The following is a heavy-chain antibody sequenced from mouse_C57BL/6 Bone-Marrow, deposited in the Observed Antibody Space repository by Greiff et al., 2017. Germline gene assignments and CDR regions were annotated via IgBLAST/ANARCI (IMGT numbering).Heavy chain of an antibody. CDR2: FYPGSGSI. V-gene: IGHV1-62-2*01. Sequence: QVQLKESGAELVKPGASVKLSCKASGYTFTEYTIHWVKQRSGQGLEWIGWFYPGSGSIKYNEKFKDKATLTADKSSSTVYMELSRLTSEDSAVYFCARHEEGYYGNYGRSAMDYWVQGTSVTVSS. D-gene: IGHD2-1*01. CDR1: GYTFTEYT. J-gene: IGHJ4*01. CDR3: ARHEEGYYGNYGRSAMDY.